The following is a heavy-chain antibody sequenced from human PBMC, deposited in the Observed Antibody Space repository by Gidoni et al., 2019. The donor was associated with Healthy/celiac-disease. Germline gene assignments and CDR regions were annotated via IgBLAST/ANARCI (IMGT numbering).Heavy chain of an antibody. D-gene: IGHD3-10*01. V-gene: IGHV3-23*01. J-gene: IGHJ4*02. CDR1: GFTFSSYA. CDR3: AIRRYGSGEFDY. CDR2: ISGSGGST. Sequence: EVQLLESGGGLVQPGGSLRLSCAASGFTFSSYAMSWVRQAPGKGLEWVSAISGSGGSTYYADSVKGRFTISRDNSKNTLYLQMNSLRAEDTAVYYCAIRRYGSGEFDYWGQGTLVTVSS.